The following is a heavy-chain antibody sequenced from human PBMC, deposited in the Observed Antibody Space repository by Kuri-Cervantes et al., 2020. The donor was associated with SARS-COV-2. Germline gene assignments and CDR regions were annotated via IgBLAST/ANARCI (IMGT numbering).Heavy chain of an antibody. J-gene: IGHJ4*02. V-gene: IGHV1-8*03. D-gene: IGHD3-3*01. CDR2: MNPYSGNT. CDR1: GYTFTSYD. Sequence: ASVKVSCKASGYTFTSYDINWVRQATGQGLEWMGWMNPYSGNTGYAQKFQGRVTITRNTSISTAYMELSSLRSEDTAVYYCARGGAYDFWSGYYYEGIPFDYWGQGTLVTVSS. CDR3: ARGGAYDFWSGYYYEGIPFDY.